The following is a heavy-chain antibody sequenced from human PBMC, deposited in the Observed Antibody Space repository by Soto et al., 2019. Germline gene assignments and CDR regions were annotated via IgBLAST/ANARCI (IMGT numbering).Heavy chain of an antibody. J-gene: IGHJ5*02. Sequence: TSETLSLTCAVYGGSFSGYYWSWIRQPPGKGLEWIGEINHSGSTNYNPSLKSRVTISVDTSKNQFSLKLSSVTAADTAVYYCARGGGVRGVIMRNWFDPWGQGTLVTVSS. D-gene: IGHD3-10*01. CDR1: GGSFSGYY. CDR2: INHSGST. V-gene: IGHV4-34*01. CDR3: ARGGGVRGVIMRNWFDP.